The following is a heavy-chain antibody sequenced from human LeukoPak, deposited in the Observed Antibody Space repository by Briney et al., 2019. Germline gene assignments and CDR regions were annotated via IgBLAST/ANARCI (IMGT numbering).Heavy chain of an antibody. V-gene: IGHV3-23*01. Sequence: GGSLRLSCAASGFTFSIYAMSWVRQAPGKGLEWVSAISGSGGTTYYADSVKGRFTISRDNPKNTLYLQMNSLRAEDTAVYYCAREILSITMVRGVIESWGQGTLVTVSS. J-gene: IGHJ4*02. CDR1: GFTFSIYA. D-gene: IGHD3-10*01. CDR2: ISGSGGTT. CDR3: AREILSITMVRGVIES.